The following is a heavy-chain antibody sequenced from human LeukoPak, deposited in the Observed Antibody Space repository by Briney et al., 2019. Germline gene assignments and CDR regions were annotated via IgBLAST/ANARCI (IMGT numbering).Heavy chain of an antibody. CDR3: ARFRLLQGGYGTERYFDY. CDR1: GGSISSGGHS. D-gene: IGHD3-22*01. J-gene: IGHJ4*02. CDR2: IYYSGST. Sequence: SETLSLTCAVSGGSISSGGHSWGWIRQPPGKGLEWIVYIYYSGSTYNNPSLKSRVTISVDTSKNQFSLKLSSVTAADTAVYYCARFRLLQGGYGTERYFDYWGQGTLVSVSS. V-gene: IGHV4-30-4*07.